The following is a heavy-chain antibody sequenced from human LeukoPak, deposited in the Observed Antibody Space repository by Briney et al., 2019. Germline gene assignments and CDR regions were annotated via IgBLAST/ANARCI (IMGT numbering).Heavy chain of an antibody. CDR3: ARCRYCSSTSCPIDDYYYYYGMDV. CDR1: GGTFSSYA. J-gene: IGHJ6*02. Sequence: ASVKVSCKASGGTFSSYAISWVRQAPGQGLEWMRRIIPILGIANYAQKFQGRVTITADKSTSTAYMELSSLRSEDTAVYYCARCRYCSSTSCPIDDYYYYYGMDVWGQGTTVTVSS. V-gene: IGHV1-69*04. CDR2: IIPILGIA. D-gene: IGHD2-2*01.